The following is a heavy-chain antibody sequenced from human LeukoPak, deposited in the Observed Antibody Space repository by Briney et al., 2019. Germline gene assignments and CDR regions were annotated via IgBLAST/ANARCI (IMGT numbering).Heavy chain of an antibody. CDR2: FDPEDGET. CDR3: ATKQQLVLSRSAYYFDY. Sequence: ASVKVSCKVSGYTLTELSMHWVRQAPGKGLEWMGGFDPEDGETIYAQKFQGRVTMTEDTSTDAAYMELSSLRPEDTAVYYCATKQQLVLSRSAYYFDYWGQGTQVTVSS. J-gene: IGHJ4*02. CDR1: GYTLTELS. V-gene: IGHV1-24*01. D-gene: IGHD6-13*01.